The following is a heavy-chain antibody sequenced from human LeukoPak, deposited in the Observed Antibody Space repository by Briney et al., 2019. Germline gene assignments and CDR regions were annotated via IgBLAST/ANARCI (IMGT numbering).Heavy chain of an antibody. D-gene: IGHD2-2*02. CDR2: IYYSGST. Sequence: SETLSFTCTVSGGSISGYYWNWIRQPPGKGLEWIGFIYYSGSTNYNPSLKSRVTISVDTSKNQFSLKLSSVTAADTAVYYCARSPPYCSSPGCYIGWFDPWGQEPWSPSPQ. CDR1: GGSISGYY. V-gene: IGHV4-59*01. CDR3: ARSPPYCSSPGCYIGWFDP. J-gene: IGHJ5*02.